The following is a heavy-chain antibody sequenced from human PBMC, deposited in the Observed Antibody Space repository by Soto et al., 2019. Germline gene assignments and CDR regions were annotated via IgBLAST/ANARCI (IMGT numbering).Heavy chain of an antibody. Sequence: PGGSLRLSCAVSESTFRSYSMHWVRQAPGKGLEWVAVIGSDAKTQKYADSVKGRFSISRDTSENTVSLQMNSLRAEDTAVYYCHGYGYWGQGTLVTVSS. J-gene: IGHJ4*02. V-gene: IGHV3-30*03. CDR1: ESTFRSYS. CDR3: HGYGY. D-gene: IGHD5-12*01. CDR2: IGSDAKTQ.